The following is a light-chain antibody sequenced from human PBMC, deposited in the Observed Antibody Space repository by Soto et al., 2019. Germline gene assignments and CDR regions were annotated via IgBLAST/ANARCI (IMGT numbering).Light chain of an antibody. CDR3: ETWESNTQTV. CDR2: LEGSVSY. V-gene: IGLV4-60*02. CDR1: SGHSSYI. Sequence: QPVLTQSSSASDSLGSSVKLTCTLSSGHSSYIIAWHQQQPGMAPRYLMKLEGSVSYNKGSGVPDRFSGSSSGADRYLTISNLQFEDEADYYCETWESNTQTVFGGGTQLTVL. J-gene: IGLJ3*02.